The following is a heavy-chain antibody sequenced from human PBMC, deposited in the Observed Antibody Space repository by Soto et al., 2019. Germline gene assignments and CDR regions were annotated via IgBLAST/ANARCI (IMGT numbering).Heavy chain of an antibody. Sequence: QVQLVQSGAEVKKPGASVKVSCKASGYTFTSYAMHWVRQAPGQRLEWMGWINAGNGNTKYSQKFQGRVTITRDTSASKAYMELNSLRSEDTAVYYCARDHYGGNSGVRNWLDPWGQGTLVTVSS. D-gene: IGHD4-17*01. CDR3: ARDHYGGNSGVRNWLDP. V-gene: IGHV1-3*01. CDR2: INAGNGNT. J-gene: IGHJ5*02. CDR1: GYTFTSYA.